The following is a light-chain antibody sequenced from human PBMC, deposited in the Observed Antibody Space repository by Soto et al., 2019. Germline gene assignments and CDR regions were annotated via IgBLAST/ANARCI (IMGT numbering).Light chain of an antibody. J-gene: IGKJ1*01. V-gene: IGKV3-15*01. CDR3: HQYNDWAGWT. Sequence: EIVMTQSPPTLAVSPWARATLSCMASQSVGIKLAWYQQRPGQAPRLLIYGASTMATGIPARFSGSGSGTEFTLTISSLQSEDFAVYYCHQYNDWAGWTFGQGTKVDIK. CDR2: GAS. CDR1: QSVGIK.